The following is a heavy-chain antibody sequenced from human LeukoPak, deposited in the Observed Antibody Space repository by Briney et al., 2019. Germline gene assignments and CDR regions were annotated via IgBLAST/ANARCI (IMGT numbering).Heavy chain of an antibody. D-gene: IGHD4-17*01. CDR3: ARDYGDYASYFQY. CDR1: GFTFSNYA. V-gene: IGHV3-48*02. CDR2: ISSSSTSTI. Sequence: GGSVRLSCGASGFTFSNYAMNWVRQAPGKGLEWVSYISSSSTSTIYYADSVKGRFTISRDNAKNSLYLQMNSLRDEDTAVYYCARDYGDYASYFQYWGQGTLVTVSS. J-gene: IGHJ4*02.